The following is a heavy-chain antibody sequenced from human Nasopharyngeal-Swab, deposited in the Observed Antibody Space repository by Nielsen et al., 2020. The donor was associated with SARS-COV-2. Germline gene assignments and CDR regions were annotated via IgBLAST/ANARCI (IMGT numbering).Heavy chain of an antibody. V-gene: IGHV3-74*01. J-gene: IGHJ5*02. CDR3: VRDRPHNWFDP. CDR1: VFTFTNYW. D-gene: IGHD1-14*01. CDR2: ITNDGSDT. Sequence: GESLKISCTASVFTFTNYWMHWVRQTPGKGLVWLSRITNDGSDTTYADSVSGRFSMSRDNAKNTVYLQMNSLRAEDTAMYYCVRDRPHNWFDPWGQGTLVTVSS.